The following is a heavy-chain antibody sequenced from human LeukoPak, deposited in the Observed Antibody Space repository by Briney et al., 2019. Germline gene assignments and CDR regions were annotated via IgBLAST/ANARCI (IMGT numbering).Heavy chain of an antibody. CDR1: GGSISSGGYY. V-gene: IGHV4-31*03. CDR2: IYYSGST. J-gene: IGHJ3*02. CDR3: ARGLFDAFDI. Sequence: SETLSLTCTVSGGSISSGGYYWSWIRQHPGKGLEWIGYIYYSGSTYYNPSLKSRVTISVDTSKNQFSLKLSSVTAADTAVYYCARGLFDAFDIWGQGTMVTVSS.